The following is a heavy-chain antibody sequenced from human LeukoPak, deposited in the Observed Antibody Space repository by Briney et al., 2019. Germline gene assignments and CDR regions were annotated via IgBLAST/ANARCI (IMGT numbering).Heavy chain of an antibody. CDR3: ARNLKGTGTSNWFDP. CDR1: GYSFTSYW. D-gene: IGHD1-1*01. V-gene: IGHV5-51*01. CDR2: IYPGDSDT. Sequence: GESLKISCKGSGYSFTSYWIGWVRQMPGKGLEWMGIIYPGDSDTRYSTSFQGQVTISADKSISTAYLQWSSLKASDTAMYYCARNLKGTGTSNWFDPWGQGALVTVSS. J-gene: IGHJ5*02.